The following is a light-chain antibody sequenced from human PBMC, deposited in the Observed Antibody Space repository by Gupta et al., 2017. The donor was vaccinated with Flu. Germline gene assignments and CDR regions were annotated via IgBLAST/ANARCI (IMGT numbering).Light chain of an antibody. CDR1: RSVLYNSNNKNY. Sequence: DIVMTQSPDSLAVSLGERATINCRSSRSVLYNSNNKNYLAWYQQKPGQPPKLLIYWASTRESGVPDRFSGSGSGTDFTLTISRLQAEDGAVYYCQQYYATASWTFGQGTKVEIK. V-gene: IGKV4-1*01. CDR2: WAS. J-gene: IGKJ1*01. CDR3: QQYYATASWT.